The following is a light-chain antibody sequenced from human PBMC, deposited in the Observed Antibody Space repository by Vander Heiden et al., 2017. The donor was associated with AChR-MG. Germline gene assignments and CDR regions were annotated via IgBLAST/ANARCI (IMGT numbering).Light chain of an antibody. CDR2: EVS. CDR1: SSDVGRYNL. Sequence: QSALTQPASVSGSPGQSITISCTGTSSDVGRYNLVSWFQQHPGKAPKLMIYEVSNRPSGVSNSFSGSKSGNTASLTISGLQAEDEADYYCRSYTTTTTGVFGGGTTLTVL. J-gene: IGLJ3*02. V-gene: IGLV2-14*02. CDR3: RSYTTTTTGV.